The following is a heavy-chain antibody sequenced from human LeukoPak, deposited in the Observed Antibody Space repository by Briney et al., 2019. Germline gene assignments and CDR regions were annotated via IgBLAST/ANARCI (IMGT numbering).Heavy chain of an antibody. J-gene: IGHJ4*02. V-gene: IGHV3-30-3*01. CDR3: AKDYTDNYCIDY. D-gene: IGHD4-11*01. CDR1: GFTFSYNE. Sequence: GGSLRLSCVVSGFTFSYNEIHWVRHAPGKGLEWVAFISYDASRIFYADSVKGRFTISRDNSKDTLYLQMKSLRTEDTAIYCCAKDYTDNYCIDYWGQGTLVTVSS. CDR2: ISYDASRI.